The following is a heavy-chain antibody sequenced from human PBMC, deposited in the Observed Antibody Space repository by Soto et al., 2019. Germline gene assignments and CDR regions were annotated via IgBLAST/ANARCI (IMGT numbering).Heavy chain of an antibody. J-gene: IGHJ4*02. CDR1: GFTFSSYA. CDR3: ARDRPLYYYDSSGYSAPDY. V-gene: IGHV3-30-3*01. CDR2: ISYDGSNK. Sequence: GGSLRLSCAASGFTFSSYAMHWVRQAPGKGLEWVAVISYDGSNKYYADSVKGRFTISRDNSKNTLYLQMNSLRAEDTAVYYCARDRPLYYYDSSGYSAPDYWGQGTLVTVSS. D-gene: IGHD3-22*01.